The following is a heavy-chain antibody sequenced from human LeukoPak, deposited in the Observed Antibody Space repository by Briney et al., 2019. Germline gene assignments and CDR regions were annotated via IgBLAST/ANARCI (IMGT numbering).Heavy chain of an antibody. CDR1: GFTFSSYA. CDR3: ASVGYCSGGSCYPGFQH. Sequence: GGSLRLSCAASGFTFSSYAMHWVRQAPGKGLEGVAVISYDGSNKYYADSVKGRFTISRDNPKNTLYLQMNSLRAEDTAVYYCASVGYCSGGSCYPGFQHWGQGTLVTVSS. V-gene: IGHV3-30-3*01. CDR2: ISYDGSNK. J-gene: IGHJ1*01. D-gene: IGHD2-15*01.